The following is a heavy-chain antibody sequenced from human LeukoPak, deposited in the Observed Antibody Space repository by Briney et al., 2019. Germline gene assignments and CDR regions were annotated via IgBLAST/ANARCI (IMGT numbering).Heavy chain of an antibody. CDR3: ARARYCSSTSCYPNWFDP. J-gene: IGHJ5*02. D-gene: IGHD2-2*01. Sequence: ASVKVSCKASGYTFTGYYMHWVRQAPGQGLEWMGWINPNSGGTNYAQKFQGGVTMTRDTSISTAYMELSRLRSDDTAVYYCARARYCSSTSCYPNWFDPWGQGTLVTVSS. CDR1: GYTFTGYY. V-gene: IGHV1-2*02. CDR2: INPNSGGT.